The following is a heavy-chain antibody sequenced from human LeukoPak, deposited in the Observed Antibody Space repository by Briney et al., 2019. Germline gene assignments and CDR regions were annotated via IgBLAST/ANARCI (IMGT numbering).Heavy chain of an antibody. CDR2: INQSGST. V-gene: IGHV4-34*01. CDR1: GGSLSGFY. Sequence: PSETLSLTCAVYGGSLSGFYWSWIRQSPGKGLEWIGEINQSGSTNYNPSLKSRVTISVDTSKNQFSLKLSSVTAADTAVYFCARDSEPRGYSGYDYVGNWFDPWGQGTLVTVSS. J-gene: IGHJ5*02. CDR3: ARDSEPRGYSGYDYVGNWFDP. D-gene: IGHD5-12*01.